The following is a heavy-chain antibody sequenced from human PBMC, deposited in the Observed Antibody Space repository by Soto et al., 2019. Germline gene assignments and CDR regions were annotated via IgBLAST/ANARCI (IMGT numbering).Heavy chain of an antibody. V-gene: IGHV1-69*13. CDR2: IIPIFGTA. Sequence: SVKVSCKASGGTFSSYAISWVRQAPGQGLEWMGGIIPIFGTANYAQKFQGRVTITADESTSTAYTELSSLRSEDTAVYYCARGRSGSSSWYYFDYWGQGTLVTVSS. CDR3: ARGRSGSSSWYYFDY. D-gene: IGHD6-13*01. CDR1: GGTFSSYA. J-gene: IGHJ4*02.